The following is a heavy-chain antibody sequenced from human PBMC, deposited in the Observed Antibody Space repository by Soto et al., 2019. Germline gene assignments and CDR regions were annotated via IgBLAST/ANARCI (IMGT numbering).Heavy chain of an antibody. CDR2: ISHSTTT. CDR1: GDSISSGTYS. CDR3: VRGGLFGAGSSPTEN. V-gene: IGHV4-30-2*01. Sequence: QLQLQESGSGLVKPSQTLSLTCAVSGDSISSGTYSWTWIRQPPGKGLEWIGYISHSTTTNYNPSLKSRVSLSEDPFTNHVSLKLTSVTAADTAVYYCVRGGLFGAGSSPTENWGQGIRVTVSS. D-gene: IGHD3-10*01. J-gene: IGHJ4*02.